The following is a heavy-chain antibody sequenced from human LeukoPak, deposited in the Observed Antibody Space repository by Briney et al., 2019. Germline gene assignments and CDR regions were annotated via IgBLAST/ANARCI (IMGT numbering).Heavy chain of an antibody. D-gene: IGHD2-2*02. CDR1: GFTFSSYS. Sequence: GGSLRLSCAASGFTFSSYSMNWVRQAPGKGLEWVSSISSSSSYIYYADSVKGRFTISRDNAKNSLYLQVNSLRAEDTAVYYCARVLVPAATPVTYYYGMDVWGQGTTVTVSS. CDR2: ISSSSSYI. J-gene: IGHJ6*02. V-gene: IGHV3-21*01. CDR3: ARVLVPAATPVTYYYGMDV.